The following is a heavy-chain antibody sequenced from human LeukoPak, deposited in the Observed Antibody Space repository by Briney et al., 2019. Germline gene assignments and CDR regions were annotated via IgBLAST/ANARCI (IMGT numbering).Heavy chain of an antibody. CDR2: IVVGSGNT. CDR3: ARGGVSSWTIWIAAADPNWFDP. V-gene: IGHV1-58*02. J-gene: IGHJ5*02. Sequence: ASVKVSCKASGFTFTSSAMQWVRQARGQRLEWIGWIVVGSGNTSYAQKFQGRVTMTRDTSTSTVYMELSSLRSEDTAVYYCARGGVSSWTIWIAAADPNWFDPWGQGTLVTVSS. CDR1: GFTFTSSA. D-gene: IGHD6-13*01.